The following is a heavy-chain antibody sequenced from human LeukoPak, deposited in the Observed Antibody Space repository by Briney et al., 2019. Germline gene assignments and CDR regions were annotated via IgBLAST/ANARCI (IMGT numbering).Heavy chain of an antibody. V-gene: IGHV3-23*01. CDR1: RFTFRSYA. D-gene: IGHD2-21*02. CDR2: ISGSGDST. J-gene: IGHJ1*01. Sequence: GGSLRLSCAASRFTFRSYAMSWVRQAPGKRLERVSGISGSGDSTSYADSVKGRFSISRDNSKNTLYLQVNSLRAEDTALYYCAKDYSYCGGDCYSPAEYFQHWGQGTLVTVSS. CDR3: AKDYSYCGGDCYSPAEYFQH.